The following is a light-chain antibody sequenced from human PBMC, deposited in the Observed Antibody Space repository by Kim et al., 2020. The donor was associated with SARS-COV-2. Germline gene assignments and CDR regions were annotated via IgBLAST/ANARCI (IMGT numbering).Light chain of an antibody. CDR2: GAS. CDR1: QTVSNH. CDR3: QQRTNRIT. J-gene: IGKJ5*01. V-gene: IGKV3-11*01. Sequence: SLSPGETATLSCRASQTVSNHLAWYQQKPGQAPRLLIYGASNRATGIPARFSGSGSGTDFTLTISSLEPEDFAVYYCQQRTNRITFGQGTRLEIK.